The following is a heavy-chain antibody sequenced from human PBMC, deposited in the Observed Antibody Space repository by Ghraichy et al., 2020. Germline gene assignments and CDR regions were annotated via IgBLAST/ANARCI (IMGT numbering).Heavy chain of an antibody. J-gene: IGHJ4*02. V-gene: IGHV3-48*01. D-gene: IGHD1-26*01. CDR3: ARGGTYFDY. CDR2: ITSTGTSM. Sequence: GESLNISCAASGFIFSAYSMNWVRQAPGKGLEWLSYITSTGTSMHYADSVKGRFTISRDSAKNSLYLQMNSLRAEDTAVYYCARGGTYFDYWGQGILVTVSS. CDR1: GFIFSAYS.